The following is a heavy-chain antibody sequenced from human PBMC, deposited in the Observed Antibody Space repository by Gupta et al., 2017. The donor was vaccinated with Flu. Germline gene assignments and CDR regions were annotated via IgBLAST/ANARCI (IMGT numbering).Heavy chain of an antibody. J-gene: IGHJ3*02. Sequence: EVQLVQSGAEIKKSGESLNISCEGSGYEFTSYWIAWVRQKPGKGLEWMGILFPHDSNTRYNPTFQDQVTVSADKSISTVYLHWSSLKASDSAMYYCARGNVVISASPNGFDIWGQGTMVTVVS. CDR3: ARGNVVISASPNGFDI. CDR1: GYEFTSYW. V-gene: IGHV5-51*03. D-gene: IGHD2-15*01. CDR2: LFPHDSNT.